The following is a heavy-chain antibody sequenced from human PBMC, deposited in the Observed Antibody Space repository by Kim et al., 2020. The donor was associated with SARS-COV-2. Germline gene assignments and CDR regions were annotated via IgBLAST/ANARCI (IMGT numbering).Heavy chain of an antibody. CDR1: GFTFSSYA. CDR2: ISSNGGST. V-gene: IGHV3-64D*09. Sequence: GGSLRLSCSASGFTFSSYAMHWVRQAPGKGLEYVSAISSNGGSTYYADSVKGRFTISRDNSKNTLYLQMSSLRAEDTAVYYCVKEGTVGLDLYSSSWPIFDYWGQGTLVTVSS. J-gene: IGHJ4*02. CDR3: VKEGTVGLDLYSSSWPIFDY. D-gene: IGHD6-13*01.